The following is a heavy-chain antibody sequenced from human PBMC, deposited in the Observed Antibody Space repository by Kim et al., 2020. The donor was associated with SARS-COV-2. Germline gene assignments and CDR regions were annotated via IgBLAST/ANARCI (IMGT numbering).Heavy chain of an antibody. J-gene: IGHJ4*02. V-gene: IGHV7-4-1*02. CDR2: INTNTGNP. CDR3: ARPPDYYDSSGYLPPFYDY. D-gene: IGHD3-22*01. Sequence: ASVKVSCKASGYTFTSYAMNWVRQAPGQGLEWMGWINTNTGNPTYAQGFTGRFVFSLDTSVSTAYLQISSLKAEDTAVYYCARPPDYYDSSGYLPPFYDYWGQGTLVTVSS. CDR1: GYTFTSYA.